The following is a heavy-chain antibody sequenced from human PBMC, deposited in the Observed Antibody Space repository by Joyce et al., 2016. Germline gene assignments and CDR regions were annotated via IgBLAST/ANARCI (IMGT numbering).Heavy chain of an antibody. J-gene: IGHJ4*02. CDR1: GFTFSSYN. CDR3: ARGDYLFPYYFDY. CDR2: ISSSSSTI. D-gene: IGHD4-17*01. V-gene: IGHV3-48*04. Sequence: EVQLVESGGGLVQPGGSLRLSCAASGFTFSSYNMNWVRQAQGKGLEWVSYISSSSSTIYYADSVKGRFTISRDNARNSLYLQMNSLRAEDTAVYYCARGDYLFPYYFDYWGQGTLVTVSS.